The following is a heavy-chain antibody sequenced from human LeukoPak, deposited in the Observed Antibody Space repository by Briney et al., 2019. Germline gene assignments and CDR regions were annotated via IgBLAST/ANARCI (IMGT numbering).Heavy chain of an antibody. CDR1: GGSISSSSYY. J-gene: IGHJ4*02. V-gene: IGHV4-39*01. CDR2: IYYSGST. D-gene: IGHD3-22*01. Sequence: SSETLSLTCTVSGGSISSSSYYWGWLRHPPGKGLEWIGSIYYSGSTYNNPSLKSRVTISVDTSKNQFSLKLSSVTAADTAVYYCVRWNDSSGHYDYWGQGTLVTVSS. CDR3: VRWNDSSGHYDY.